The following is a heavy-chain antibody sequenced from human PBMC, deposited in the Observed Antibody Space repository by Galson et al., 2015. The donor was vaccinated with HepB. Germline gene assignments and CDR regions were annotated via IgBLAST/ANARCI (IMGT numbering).Heavy chain of an antibody. J-gene: IGHJ6*02. CDR3: ARDYDFWSGYYTVGYYYGMDV. D-gene: IGHD3-3*01. CDR2: ISYDGSNK. CDR1: GFTFSSYA. Sequence: SLRLSCAASGFTFSSYAMHWVRQAPGKGLEWVAVISYDGSNKYYADSVKGRFTISRDNSKNTLYLQMNSLRAKDTAVYYCARDYDFWSGYYTVGYYYGMDVWGQGTTVTVSS. V-gene: IGHV3-30-3*01.